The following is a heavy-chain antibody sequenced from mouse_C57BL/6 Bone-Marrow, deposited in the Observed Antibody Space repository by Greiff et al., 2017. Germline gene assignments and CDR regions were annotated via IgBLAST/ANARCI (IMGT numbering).Heavy chain of an antibody. V-gene: IGHV1-42*01. Sequence: EVQLQQSGPELVKPGASVKISCKASGYSFTGYYMNWVKQSPEKSLEWIGEINPSTGGTTYNQKFKAKATLTVDKSSSTAYMQLKSLTSEDSAVXSCARAYGPYFDYWGQGTTLTVSS. CDR3: ARAYGPYFDY. J-gene: IGHJ2*01. CDR2: INPSTGGT. D-gene: IGHD1-1*02. CDR1: GYSFTGYY.